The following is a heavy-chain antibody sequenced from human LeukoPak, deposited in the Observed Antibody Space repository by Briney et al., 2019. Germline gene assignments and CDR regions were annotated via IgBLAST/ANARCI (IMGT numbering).Heavy chain of an antibody. Sequence: GGSLRLSCAASGFTFSRYGMHWVRQAPGKGLEWVSAISGSGGSTYYADSVKGRFTISRDNSKNTLYLQMNSLRAEDTAVYYCAKLYYDILTGYLPPDYWGQGTLVTVSS. D-gene: IGHD3-9*01. CDR1: GFTFSRYG. J-gene: IGHJ4*02. V-gene: IGHV3-23*01. CDR2: ISGSGGST. CDR3: AKLYYDILTGYLPPDY.